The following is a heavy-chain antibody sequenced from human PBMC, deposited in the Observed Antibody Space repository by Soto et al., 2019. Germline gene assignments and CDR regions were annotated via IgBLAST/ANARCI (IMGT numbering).Heavy chain of an antibody. Sequence: SETLSLTCTVSGGSISRSPYYWGWIRQPPGKGLEWIGSIYYSGSTYYNPSLKSRVTIAVDTSKNQFSLKLSSVTAADTAVYYCARVTYYYDSSGIDYWGLGILVTVSS. D-gene: IGHD3-22*01. CDR1: GGSISRSPYY. CDR3: ARVTYYYDSSGIDY. V-gene: IGHV4-39*01. J-gene: IGHJ4*02. CDR2: IYYSGST.